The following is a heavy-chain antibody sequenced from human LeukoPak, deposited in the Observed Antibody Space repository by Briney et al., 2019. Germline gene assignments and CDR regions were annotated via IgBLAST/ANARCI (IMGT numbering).Heavy chain of an antibody. CDR2: INHSGST. D-gene: IGHD3-22*01. CDR3: ARDLFAYYYDSSGYYEQNWFDP. J-gene: IGHJ5*02. Sequence: SETLSLTCAVYGGSFSGYYWSWIRQPPGKGLEWIGEINHSGSTNYNPSLKSRVTISVDTSKNQFSLKLSSVTAADTAVYYCARDLFAYYYDSSGYYEQNWFDPWGQGTLVTVSS. CDR1: GGSFSGYY. V-gene: IGHV4-34*01.